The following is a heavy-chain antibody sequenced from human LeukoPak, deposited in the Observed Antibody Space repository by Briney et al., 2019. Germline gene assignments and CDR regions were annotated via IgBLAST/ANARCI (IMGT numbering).Heavy chain of an antibody. CDR3: ARVFHGSGSYYNED. CDR1: GGSISSGGYY. V-gene: IGHV4-30-2*01. J-gene: IGHJ4*02. Sequence: SQTLSLTCTVSGGSISSGGYYWSWIRQPPGKGLEWIGYIYHSGSTYYNPSLKSRVTISVDRSKNQFSLKLSSVTAADTAVYYCARVFHGSGSYYNEDWGQGTLVTVSS. D-gene: IGHD3-10*01. CDR2: IYHSGST.